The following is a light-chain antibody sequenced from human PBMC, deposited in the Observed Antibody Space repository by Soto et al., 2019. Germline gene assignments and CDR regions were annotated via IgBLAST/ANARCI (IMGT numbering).Light chain of an antibody. V-gene: IGKV1-9*01. Sequence: DIQLTQSPSFLSASVGDRVTLTCRASQGISNYLAWYQQKPGKAPKLLIYAASTLQSGVPSRFSGSGSGTEFTITISSLQPEDFVTYHCQQLNTYPYTFGQGTKLESK. CDR2: AAS. CDR1: QGISNY. J-gene: IGKJ2*01. CDR3: QQLNTYPYT.